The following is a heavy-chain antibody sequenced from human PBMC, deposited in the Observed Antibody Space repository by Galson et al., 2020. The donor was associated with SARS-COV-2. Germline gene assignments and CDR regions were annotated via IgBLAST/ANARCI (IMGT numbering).Heavy chain of an antibody. CDR3: ARLGYYDSSGYTQHYYYYMDV. V-gene: IGHV7-4-1*02. D-gene: IGHD3-22*01. CDR1: GHTFTSYA. J-gene: IGHJ6*03. CDR2: INTNTGNP. Sequence: ASVKVSCKASGHTFTSYAMNWVRQAPGQGLEWMGWINTNTGNPTYAQGFTGRFVFSLDTSVSTAYLQISSLKAEDTAVYYCARLGYYDSSGYTQHYYYYMDVWGKGTTVTVSS.